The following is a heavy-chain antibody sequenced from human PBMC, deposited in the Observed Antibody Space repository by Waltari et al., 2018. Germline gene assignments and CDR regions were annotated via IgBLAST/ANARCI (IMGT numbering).Heavy chain of an antibody. J-gene: IGHJ5*02. V-gene: IGHV1-46*01. CDR3: ARETSKWLVDP. Sequence: QVQLVQSGAEVKKPGASVKVSCKASGYTFTSYFVHWVRQAPGQGLEWMGIMKPSGGSTSYAQKFQGRVTMTWDTSTSTVFMELSSLRSEDTAVYYCARETSKWLVDPWGQGTLVTVSS. CDR2: MKPSGGST. CDR1: GYTFTSYF. D-gene: IGHD5-12*01.